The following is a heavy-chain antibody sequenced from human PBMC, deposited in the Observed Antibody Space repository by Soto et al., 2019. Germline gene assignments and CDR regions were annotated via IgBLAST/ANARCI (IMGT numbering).Heavy chain of an antibody. CDR2: MSERSGPP. Sequence: ELHLLESGGDSVQPGGSLRLSCAASGFNFRKFAMSWVRQAPGKGLEWVSGMSERSGPPLYADSVKGRFTISRDNSKSTLHLEMNSLRPEDTAVYYCAKEQDNTDQYWIFDLWGRGTPVTVSS. D-gene: IGHD2-8*02. J-gene: IGHJ2*01. V-gene: IGHV3-23*01. CDR3: AKEQDNTDQYWIFDL. CDR1: GFNFRKFA.